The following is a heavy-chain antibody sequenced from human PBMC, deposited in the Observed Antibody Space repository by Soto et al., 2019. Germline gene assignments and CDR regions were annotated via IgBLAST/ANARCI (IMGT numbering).Heavy chain of an antibody. CDR2: ITTSTTYT. J-gene: IGHJ6*02. V-gene: IGHV3-21*01. CDR3: ARDQEGGMDV. Sequence: GGSLRLSCAASGFNFRTYSMNWVRQAPGKGLECVSSITTSTTYTFYADSVKGRFTISRDDAKNSLYLQMNSLRAEDTAVYYCARDQEGGMDVWGPGTTVTASS. CDR1: GFNFRTYS.